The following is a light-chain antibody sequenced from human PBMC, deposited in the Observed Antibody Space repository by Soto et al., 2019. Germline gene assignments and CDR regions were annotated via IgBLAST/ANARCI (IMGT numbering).Light chain of an antibody. J-gene: IGKJ4*01. V-gene: IGKV1-9*01. Sequence: DIQLTQSPSFLSASVGDRVTITCRASQDISSYLAWYQQKPGKAPKLLIYAASTLQSGVPSRFSGSGSGTEFTLTISSLQPEDSATYYCQQLNSYPLTFGGGTKVEIK. CDR1: QDISSY. CDR3: QQLNSYPLT. CDR2: AAS.